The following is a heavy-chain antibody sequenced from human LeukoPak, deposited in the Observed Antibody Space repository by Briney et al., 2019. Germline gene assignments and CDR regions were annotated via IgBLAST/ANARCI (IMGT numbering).Heavy chain of an antibody. CDR2: IYYSGST. V-gene: IGHV4-39*07. CDR1: GGSISSSSYY. D-gene: IGHD3-9*01. CDR3: ARGLVTAYYDILTGYRNPVNWFDP. Sequence: SETLSLTCTVSGGSISSSSYYWGWIRQPPGKGLEWIGSIYYSGSTYYNPSLKSRVTISVDTSKNQFSLKLSSVTAADTAVYYCARGLVTAYYDILTGYRNPVNWFDPWGQGTLVTVSS. J-gene: IGHJ5*02.